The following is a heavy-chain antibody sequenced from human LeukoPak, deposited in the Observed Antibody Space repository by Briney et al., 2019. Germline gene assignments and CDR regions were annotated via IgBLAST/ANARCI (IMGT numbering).Heavy chain of an antibody. J-gene: IGHJ6*03. CDR2: IYYSGST. CDR3: ATSDGSGSRVGIFYYYYMDV. CDR1: GGSISSSSYY. D-gene: IGHD3-10*01. V-gene: IGHV4-39*07. Sequence: SETLSLTCTVSGGSISSSSYYWGWIRQPPGKGLEWIGSIYYSGSTYYNPSLKSRVTISVDTSKSQFSLKLSSVTAADTAVYYCATSDGSGSRVGIFYYYYMDVWGKGTTVTVSS.